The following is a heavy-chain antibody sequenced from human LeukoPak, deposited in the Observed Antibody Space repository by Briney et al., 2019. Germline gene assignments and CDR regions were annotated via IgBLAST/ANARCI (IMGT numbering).Heavy chain of an antibody. CDR2: IYYSGST. V-gene: IGHV4-39*01. CDR3: VGYYDRDAFDI. Sequence: SETLSLTCTVSGGSISSYYWGWIRQPPGKGLEWIGSIYYSGSTYYNPSLKSRVTISVDTSKNQFSLKLSSVTAADTAVYYCVGYYDRDAFDIWGQGTMVTVSS. J-gene: IGHJ3*02. CDR1: GGSISSYY. D-gene: IGHD3-22*01.